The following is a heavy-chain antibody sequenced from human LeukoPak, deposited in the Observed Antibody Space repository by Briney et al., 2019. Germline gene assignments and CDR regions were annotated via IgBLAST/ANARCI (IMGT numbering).Heavy chain of an antibody. J-gene: IGHJ4*02. CDR1: GCTFTSYD. CDR2: MNPNRGNT. D-gene: IGHD3-22*01. Sequence: ASVKVSCKASGCTFTSYDINWARQATGPGLEWMGWMNPNRGNTGYAQKFQGRVTMTRNTSISTAYMELSSLRSEDTAVYYCARGDSSGLGYFYYWGQGTLVTVSS. V-gene: IGHV1-8*01. CDR3: ARGDSSGLGYFYY.